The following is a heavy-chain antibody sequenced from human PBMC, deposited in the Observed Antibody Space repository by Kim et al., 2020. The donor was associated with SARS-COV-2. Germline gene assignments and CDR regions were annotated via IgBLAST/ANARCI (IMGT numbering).Heavy chain of an antibody. Sequence: YAQGFTGRFVFSLDTSVSTAYLQISSLKAEDTAVYYCARGGYSGYDGMDVWGQGTTVTVSS. D-gene: IGHD5-12*01. V-gene: IGHV7-4-1*02. J-gene: IGHJ6*02. CDR3: ARGGYSGYDGMDV.